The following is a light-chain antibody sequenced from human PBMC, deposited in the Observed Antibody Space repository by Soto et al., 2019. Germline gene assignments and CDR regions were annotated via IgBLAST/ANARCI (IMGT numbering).Light chain of an antibody. CDR2: HAS. CDR1: QNITNN. Sequence: DIHMTQSPSSLSASILYIVTITWXSSQNITNNLSWYQQKPGKAPNLLIYHASKLAKGVTSRFSGSGSGTDFSFIITSLQREDLATYYCQQYYGLPPLTFGQGTRLEIK. V-gene: IGKV1-33*01. J-gene: IGKJ5*01. CDR3: QQYYGLPPLT.